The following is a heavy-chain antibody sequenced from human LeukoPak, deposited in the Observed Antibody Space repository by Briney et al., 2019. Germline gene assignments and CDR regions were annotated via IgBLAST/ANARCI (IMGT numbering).Heavy chain of an antibody. CDR1: GGTFSSYD. Sequence: SVKVSCKGSGGTFSSYDISWVRQAPGQGLEWMGGIMPISGTANYAQKFQGRVTITADKPTNTAYMELSSLRSEDTAVYYCASGRTDIVVVPATLRNYYFDYWGQGTLVTVSS. V-gene: IGHV1-69*06. J-gene: IGHJ4*02. CDR2: IMPISGTA. CDR3: ASGRTDIVVVPATLRNYYFDY. D-gene: IGHD2-2*01.